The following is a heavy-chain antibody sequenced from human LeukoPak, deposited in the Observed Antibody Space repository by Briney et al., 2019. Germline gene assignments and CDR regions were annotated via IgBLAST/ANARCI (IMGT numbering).Heavy chain of an antibody. CDR2: ISSGSSYI. CDR3: ARYRGTDTSGYEDFDY. D-gene: IGHD3-22*01. Sequence: GGSLRLSCAASGFTFISYSMSWARQAPGKGLEWVSSISSGSSYIYYADSVNGRFTIYRDNARNSLYLLMNSLRAEDTAIYYCARYRGTDTSGYEDFDYWGQGTLVTVSS. V-gene: IGHV3-21*01. J-gene: IGHJ4*02. CDR1: GFTFISYS.